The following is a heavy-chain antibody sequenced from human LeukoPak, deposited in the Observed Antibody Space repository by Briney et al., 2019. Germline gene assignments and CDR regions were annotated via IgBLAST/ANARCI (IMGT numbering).Heavy chain of an antibody. Sequence: SETLSLTCAVYGGSFSGYYWSWIRQPPGKGLEWIGEINHSGSTNYNPSLKSRVTISVDTSKNQFSLKLSSVTAADTAAYYCARGRFHDWFDPWGQGTLVTVSS. CDR1: GGSFSGYY. CDR2: INHSGST. V-gene: IGHV4-34*01. J-gene: IGHJ5*02. D-gene: IGHD3-10*01. CDR3: ARGRFHDWFDP.